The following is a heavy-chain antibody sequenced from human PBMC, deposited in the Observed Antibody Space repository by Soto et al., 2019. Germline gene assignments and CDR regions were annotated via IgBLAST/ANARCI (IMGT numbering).Heavy chain of an antibody. CDR2: ISGDGSGT. CDR3: ARDLDYFYGSGSS. J-gene: IGHJ5*02. Sequence: EVQLVESGGDLVQPGGSLRLSCAASGFTFSRYWMHWVRQAPGKGLEWVSRISGDGSGTNYADSVRGRFIISRDNAKDTLYVQMNSLRVEDTAVYYCARDLDYFYGSGSSWGPGTLVTVSS. D-gene: IGHD3-10*01. V-gene: IGHV3-74*01. CDR1: GFTFSRYW.